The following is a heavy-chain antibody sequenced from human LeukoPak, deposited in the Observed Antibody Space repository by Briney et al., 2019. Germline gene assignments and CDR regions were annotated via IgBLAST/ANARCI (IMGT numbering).Heavy chain of an antibody. Sequence: SETLSLTCAVYGGSFSGYYWSWIRQPPGKGLEWIGEINHSGSTNYNPSLKSRVTIPVDTSKNQFSLKLSSVTAADTAVYYCARGAITIFYYYYGMDVWGQGTTVTVSS. CDR1: GGSFSGYY. CDR2: INHSGST. J-gene: IGHJ6*02. D-gene: IGHD3-9*01. CDR3: ARGAITIFYYYYGMDV. V-gene: IGHV4-34*01.